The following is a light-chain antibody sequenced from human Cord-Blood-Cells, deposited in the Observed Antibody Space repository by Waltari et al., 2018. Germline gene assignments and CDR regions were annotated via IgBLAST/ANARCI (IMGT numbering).Light chain of an antibody. CDR1: RSDVGGYNY. V-gene: IGLV2-8*01. CDR2: EVS. CDR3: SSYAGSNNLV. Sequence: QSALTQPPSASGSPGKSVTTSCTGTRSDVGGYNYVSWYQQHPGKAPTLMIYEVSKRPSGVPDRFSGSKSGNTASLTVSGLQAEDEADYYCSSYAGSNNLVFGGGTKLTVL. J-gene: IGLJ3*02.